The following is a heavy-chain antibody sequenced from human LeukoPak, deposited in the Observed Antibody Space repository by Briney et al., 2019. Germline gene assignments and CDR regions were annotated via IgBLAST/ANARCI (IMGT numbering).Heavy chain of an antibody. D-gene: IGHD5-18*01. V-gene: IGHV4-4*07. Sequence: KPSETLSLTCTVSGGSISHYYWSWVRQPAGKGLEWIGRIYTSGNTNYNPSLKSRVTMSVDTSKNQFSLKLSSVTAADTAVYYCARDLGIQLWTGLNYYYGMDVWGQGTTVTVSS. CDR1: GGSISHYY. CDR3: ARDLGIQLWTGLNYYYGMDV. CDR2: IYTSGNT. J-gene: IGHJ6*02.